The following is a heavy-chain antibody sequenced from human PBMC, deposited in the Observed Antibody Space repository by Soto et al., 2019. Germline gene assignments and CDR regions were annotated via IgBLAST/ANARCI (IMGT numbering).Heavy chain of an antibody. CDR1: GYTFASCY. CDR3: ARDTDCSGGSCYGDFQH. D-gene: IGHD2-15*01. J-gene: IGHJ1*01. CDR2: INPSGGST. Sequence: ASVEVSCKASGYTFASCYMRWVRQAPGQGLEWMGIINPSGGSTSYAQKFQGRVTMTRDTSTSTVYMELSSLRSEDTAVYYCARDTDCSGGSCYGDFQHWGQGTLVTVSS. V-gene: IGHV1-46*01.